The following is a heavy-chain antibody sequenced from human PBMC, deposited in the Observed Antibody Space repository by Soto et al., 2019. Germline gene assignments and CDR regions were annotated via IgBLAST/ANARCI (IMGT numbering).Heavy chain of an antibody. CDR1: GGSISSSSYY. D-gene: IGHD3-22*01. CDR3: ARSSGYYFGRAHQDPDFDY. CDR2: IYYSGST. J-gene: IGHJ4*02. Sequence: SETLSLTCTVSGGSISSSSYYWGWIRQPPGKGLEWIGSIYYSGSTYYNPSLKSRVTISVDTSKNQFSLKLSSVTAADTAVYYCARSSGYYFGRAHQDPDFDYWGQGTLVTVS. V-gene: IGHV4-39*01.